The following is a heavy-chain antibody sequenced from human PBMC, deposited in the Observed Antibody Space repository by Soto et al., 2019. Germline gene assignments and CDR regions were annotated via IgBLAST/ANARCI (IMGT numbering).Heavy chain of an antibody. V-gene: IGHV4-39*01. CDR2: IYYSGST. CDR3: ARLGRPAQFDY. Sequence: QLQLQESGPGLVKPSETLSLTCTVSGGSISSSSYYWGWIRQPPGKGLEWIGSIYYSGSTYYNPSLKSRVTISVDTSKNQFSLKLSSVTAADTAVYYCARLGRPAQFDYWGQGTLVTVSS. CDR1: GGSISSSSYY. J-gene: IGHJ4*02.